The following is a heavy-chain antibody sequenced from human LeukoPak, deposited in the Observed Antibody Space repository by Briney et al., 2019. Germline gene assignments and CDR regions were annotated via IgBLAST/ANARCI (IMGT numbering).Heavy chain of an antibody. CDR3: ACGRYDYVWGSYRLRRDDAFDI. V-gene: IGHV1-2*02. Sequence: ASVKVSSNASGYTFTGYYMHWVRQAPGQGLEWMGWINPNSGGTNYAQKFQGRVTMTRDTSISTAYMELSRLRFDDTAVSYCACGRYDYVWGSYRLRRDDAFDIWGQGTMVTVSS. D-gene: IGHD3-16*02. CDR1: GYTFTGYY. J-gene: IGHJ3*02. CDR2: INPNSGGT.